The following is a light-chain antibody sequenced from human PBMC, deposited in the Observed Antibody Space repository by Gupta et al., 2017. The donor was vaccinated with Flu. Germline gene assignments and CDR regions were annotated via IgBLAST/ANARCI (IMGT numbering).Light chain of an antibody. CDR3: TSHTSSSTSYV. V-gene: IGLV2-14*01. Sequence: QSALTQPASVSGSPGQSIPISCTGTTSDVGYSNYVSWYQHHPGKAPKLMIYEVSIRPSGVSDRFSCSQSGNTASLTSSGLQPEDEADYYCTSHTSSSTSYVFGTGTKVTVL. J-gene: IGLJ1*01. CDR1: TSDVGYSNY. CDR2: EVS.